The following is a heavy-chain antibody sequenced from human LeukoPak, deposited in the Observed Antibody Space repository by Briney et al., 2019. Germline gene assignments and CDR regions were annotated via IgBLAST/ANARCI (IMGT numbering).Heavy chain of an antibody. CDR1: GGSISSGSYY. Sequence: SRTLSLTCTVSGGSISSGSYYWSWIRQPAGKGLEWIGRIYTSGSTNYNPSLKSRVTISVDTSKNQFSLKLSSVTAADTAVYYCARSPGQSLRSAWFDPWGQGTLVTVSS. CDR2: IYTSGST. V-gene: IGHV4-61*02. CDR3: ARSPGQSLRSAWFDP. J-gene: IGHJ5*02. D-gene: IGHD4-17*01.